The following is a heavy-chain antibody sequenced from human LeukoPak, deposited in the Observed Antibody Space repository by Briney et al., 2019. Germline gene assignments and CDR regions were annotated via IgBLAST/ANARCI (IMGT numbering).Heavy chain of an antibody. CDR2: IWSDGTNK. CDR1: GFTFNHYG. J-gene: IGHJ4*02. V-gene: IGHV3-33*01. D-gene: IGHD4-11*01. CDR3: ARDAQRGFDYSNSLQY. Sequence: PGGSLRLSCAAAGFTFNHYGMHWVRQAPGKGLEWVSVIWSDGTNKYYAASVKGRFTISRDDFDKTVYLQMSSLRPDDTGVYHCARDAQRGFDYSNSLQYWGQGTPVTVST.